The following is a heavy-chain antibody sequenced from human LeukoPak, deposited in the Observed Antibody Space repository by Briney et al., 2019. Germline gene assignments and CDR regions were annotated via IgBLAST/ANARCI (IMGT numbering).Heavy chain of an antibody. Sequence: GALRLSCSASGFTFSRYAMHWVRQAPGKGLEYVSAISSNGGSTYYADSVKGRSTISRDNSRNTLHLQMSSLRVEDTAVYYCVKDSSSGSYFDYWGQGTLVTVSS. D-gene: IGHD3-10*01. J-gene: IGHJ4*02. V-gene: IGHV3-64D*06. CDR2: ISSNGGST. CDR1: GFTFSRYA. CDR3: VKDSSSGSYFDY.